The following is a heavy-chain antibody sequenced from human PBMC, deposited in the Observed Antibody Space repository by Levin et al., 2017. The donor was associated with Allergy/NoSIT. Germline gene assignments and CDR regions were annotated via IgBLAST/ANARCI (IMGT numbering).Heavy chain of an antibody. CDR2: IVFDGNDQ. J-gene: IGHJ3*01. CDR1: GFQFSLYG. V-gene: IGHV3-30*18. D-gene: IGHD2-15*01. CDR3: AKRGYCSGNTCQSHDAIDV. Sequence: QPSETLSLTCAASGFQFSLYGMHWVRQAPGKGLEWVALIVFDGNDQYYADSVKGRFTISRDNSKNTLYLQMSSLRENDTAIYYCAKRGYCSGNTCQSHDAIDVWGQGTLVIVSS.